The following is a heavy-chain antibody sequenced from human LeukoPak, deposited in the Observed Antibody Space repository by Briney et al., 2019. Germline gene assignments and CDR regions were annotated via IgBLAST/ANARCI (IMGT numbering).Heavy chain of an antibody. D-gene: IGHD4-23*01. CDR3: AKSPTVDSAFDI. V-gene: IGHV3-23*01. CDR1: GFTFSSYA. CDR2: IGYTGDST. Sequence: AGGSLRLSCAASGFTFSSYAMNWVRQAPGKGLEWVSGIGYTGDSTFYADSVKGRFTVSIDSSKNTLFLHMNSLRAEDTALYYCAKSPTVDSAFDIWGQGTMVTVSS. J-gene: IGHJ3*02.